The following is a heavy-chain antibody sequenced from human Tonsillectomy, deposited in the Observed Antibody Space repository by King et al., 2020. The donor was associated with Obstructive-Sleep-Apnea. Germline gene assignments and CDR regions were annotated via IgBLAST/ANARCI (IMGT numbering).Heavy chain of an antibody. CDR2: IYYSGST. CDR3: ARGGTDKNYYFNY. V-gene: IGHV4-31*03. CDR1: GGSISSGGYY. Sequence: QLQESGPGLVKPSQTLSLTCSVSGGSISSGGYYWSWIRQHPGKGLEWIGYIYYSGSTYYNPSHRGRVTISVDTSKNQFSLKLNSVTAADTAVYYCARGGTDKNYYFNYWGQGTLVTVSS. J-gene: IGHJ4*02.